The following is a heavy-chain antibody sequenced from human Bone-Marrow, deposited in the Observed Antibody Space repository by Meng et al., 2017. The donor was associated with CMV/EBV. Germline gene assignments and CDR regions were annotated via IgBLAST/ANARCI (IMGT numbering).Heavy chain of an antibody. CDR2: SYHSGST. D-gene: IGHD3-3*01. J-gene: IGHJ4*02. V-gene: IGHV4-38-2*02. CDR3: ARAYSCAGYDFWSGYSYYFDD. Sequence: SESLSLSCTVSGYTFSSCYNRGLLRQPPREVLEGVWISYHSGSTYYNPSLKSRVTISIDKSKNQFSLKLSPVTAADTAVYYCARAYSCAGYDFWSGYSYYFDDWGQGTLVTVSS. CDR1: GYTFSSCYN.